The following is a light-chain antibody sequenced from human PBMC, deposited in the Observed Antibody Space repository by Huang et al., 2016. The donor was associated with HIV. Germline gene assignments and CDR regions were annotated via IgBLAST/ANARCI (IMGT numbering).Light chain of an antibody. V-gene: IGKV1-33*01. CDR1: TDISTY. CDR2: AAS. CDR3: QQYDNLPWT. Sequence: DIQMTQSPSSLSASVGDRVTITCQASTDISTYLNWYQQKPGNAPKVLIYAASNWETGVPSRFSGSGSGTDFTFTISSLQPGDIATYYCQQYDNLPWTFGQGTKVEIK. J-gene: IGKJ1*01.